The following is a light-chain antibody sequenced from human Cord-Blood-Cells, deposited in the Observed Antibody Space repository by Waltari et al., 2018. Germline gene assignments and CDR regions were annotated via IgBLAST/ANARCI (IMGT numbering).Light chain of an antibody. CDR3: QQYGSSPT. J-gene: IGKJ5*01. Sequence: EIVLTQSPGTLSLSPGERATLSCRASQSVSSSYLAWYQQKPGQAPRLLIYGASSRATGIPDRFSGRGYGTDFTLTISRLEPGDFAVYYCQQYGSSPTFGQGTRLEIK. CDR2: GAS. CDR1: QSVSSSY. V-gene: IGKV3-20*01.